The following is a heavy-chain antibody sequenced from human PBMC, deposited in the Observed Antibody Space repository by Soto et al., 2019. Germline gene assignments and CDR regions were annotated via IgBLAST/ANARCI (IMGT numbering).Heavy chain of an antibody. V-gene: IGHV3-21*01. J-gene: IGHJ4*02. CDR2: ISSSSSYI. D-gene: IGHD3-22*01. CDR1: GFTFSSYS. Sequence: PGGSLRLSCAASGFTFSSYSMNWVRQAPGKGLEWVSSISSSSSYIYYADSVKGRFTISRDNAKNSLYLQMNSLRAEDTAVYYCARSLASSGYTLPFDYWGQGTLVTVSS. CDR3: ARSLASSGYTLPFDY.